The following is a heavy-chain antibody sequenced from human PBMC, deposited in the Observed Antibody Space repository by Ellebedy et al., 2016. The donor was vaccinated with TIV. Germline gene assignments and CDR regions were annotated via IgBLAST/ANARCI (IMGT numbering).Heavy chain of an antibody. Sequence: AASVKVSCKASGYTFTSDLIHWVRQAPGQGLEWMGVINLSNGGTGYAQKFQGRVTMTRDTSASTVYMELSSLRSEDTAVYYWAREGGVYFFDYWGQGTLVTVSS. J-gene: IGHJ4*02. D-gene: IGHD1-26*01. V-gene: IGHV1-46*01. CDR1: GYTFTSDL. CDR2: INLSNGGT. CDR3: AREGGVYFFDY.